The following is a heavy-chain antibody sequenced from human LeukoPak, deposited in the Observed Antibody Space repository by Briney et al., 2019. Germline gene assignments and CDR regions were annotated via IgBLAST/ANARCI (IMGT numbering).Heavy chain of an antibody. D-gene: IGHD3-22*01. CDR1: GYSFTSYG. V-gene: IGHV1-18*01. Sequence: ASVKVSCKASGYSFTSYGITWVRQAPGQGLEWMGWISAYNGNTNYAHKLQDRVTMTTDTPTSTAYMELRSLRSDDTAVYYCARGFTYYYDSSGYPILGYWGQGTLVTVSS. CDR2: ISAYNGNT. J-gene: IGHJ4*02. CDR3: ARGFTYYYDSSGYPILGY.